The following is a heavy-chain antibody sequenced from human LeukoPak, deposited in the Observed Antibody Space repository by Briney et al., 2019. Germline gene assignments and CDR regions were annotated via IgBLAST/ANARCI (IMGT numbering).Heavy chain of an antibody. Sequence: GGSLRLSCAASGFTFSSYWMHWVRQAPGKGLEWVSYISAGSSPIYYADSVKGRFTISRDNAKNSLYLQMHSLRAEDTAIYYCARGLFWFGELSYSMDVWGQGTTVTVSS. D-gene: IGHD3-10*01. J-gene: IGHJ6*02. CDR1: GFTFSSYW. CDR3: ARGLFWFGELSYSMDV. V-gene: IGHV3-48*01. CDR2: ISAGSSPI.